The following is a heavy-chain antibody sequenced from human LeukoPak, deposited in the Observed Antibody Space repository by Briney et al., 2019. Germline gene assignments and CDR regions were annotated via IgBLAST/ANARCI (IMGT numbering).Heavy chain of an antibody. J-gene: IGHJ4*02. CDR3: ARQGRHYYASGSFDY. Sequence: SETLSLTCTVAGGSISSSSYYWGWILQPPGKGLECIGSIYYIGSTYYNPSLKSRVTISVDTSKNQCSLKLSSVTAADTAVYYCARQGRHYYASGSFDYWGQGTLVTVSS. D-gene: IGHD3-10*01. V-gene: IGHV4-39*01. CDR1: GGSISSSSYY. CDR2: IYYIGST.